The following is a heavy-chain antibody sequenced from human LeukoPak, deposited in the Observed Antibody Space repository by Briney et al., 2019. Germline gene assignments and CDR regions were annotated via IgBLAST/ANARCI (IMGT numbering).Heavy chain of an antibody. V-gene: IGHV3-49*03. CDR3: SRGSGWLSVY. CDR1: GFTFGDYL. CDR2: ISGGTT. Sequence: GGSLRLSCTASGFTFGDYLMSWFRQAPGRGLEWIGFISGGTTEYAASVKGRFTISRDDSTSIAYLQMNSLTTEDTAAYYCSRGSGWLSVYWGQGTLVTVSS. J-gene: IGHJ4*02. D-gene: IGHD6-19*01.